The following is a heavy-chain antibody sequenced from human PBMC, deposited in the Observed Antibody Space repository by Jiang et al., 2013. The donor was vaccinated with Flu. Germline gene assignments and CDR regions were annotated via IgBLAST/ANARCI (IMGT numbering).Heavy chain of an antibody. CDR3: ARGAPEDSYGHFYYYYGMDV. V-gene: IGHV1-2*04. CDR2: INPNSGGT. J-gene: IGHJ6*02. D-gene: IGHD5-18*01. Sequence: GAEVKKPGASVKVSCKASGYTFTGYYMHWVRQAPGQGLEWMGWINPNSGGTNYAQKFQGWVTMTRDTSISTAYMELSRLRSDDTAVYYCARGAPEDSYGHFYYYYGMDVWGQGTRSPSP. CDR1: GYTFTGYY.